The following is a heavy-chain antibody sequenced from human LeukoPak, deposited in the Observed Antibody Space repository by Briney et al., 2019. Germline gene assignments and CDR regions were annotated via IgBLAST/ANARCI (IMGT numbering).Heavy chain of an antibody. V-gene: IGHV4-30-2*01. D-gene: IGHD5/OR15-5a*01. J-gene: IGHJ3*02. CDR2: IYHSGST. Sequence: SETLSLTCAVSGGSISSGGYSWSWIRQPPGKGLEWIGYIYHSGSTYYNPSLKSRVTISVDRSKNQFSLKLSSVTAADTAVYYCARGVVYAGPPRGDAFDIWGQGTMVTVSS. CDR3: ARGVVYAGPPRGDAFDI. CDR1: GGSISSGGYS.